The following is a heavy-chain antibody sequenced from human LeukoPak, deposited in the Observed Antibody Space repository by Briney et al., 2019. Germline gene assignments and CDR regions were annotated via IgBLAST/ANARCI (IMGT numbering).Heavy chain of an antibody. CDR2: INPNSGGT. V-gene: IGHV1-2*06. CDR3: ARGPTLFKEPRGAFDI. J-gene: IGHJ3*02. Sequence: ASVKLSCKASGYTFTGYYMHWVRQAPGQGLEWMGRINPNSGGTNYAQKFQGRVTMTRDTSISTAYMELSRLRSDDTAVYYCARGPTLFKEPRGAFDIWGQGTMVTVSS. CDR1: GYTFTGYY. D-gene: IGHD3-10*01.